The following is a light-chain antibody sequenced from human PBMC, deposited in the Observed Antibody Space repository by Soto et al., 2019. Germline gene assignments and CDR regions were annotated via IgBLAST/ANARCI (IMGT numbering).Light chain of an antibody. CDR1: RSDIGDSNF. V-gene: IGLV2-14*01. Sequence: QSALTQPASVSGSPGQSVTISCTGPRSDIGDSNFISWYQHSPGKAPRLLIYEVTNRPSGVSKRFSGSKAGNTASLTISGLLDDDEADYFCASFRSGTILVFGTGTKSPS. J-gene: IGLJ1*01. CDR2: EVT. CDR3: ASFRSGTILV.